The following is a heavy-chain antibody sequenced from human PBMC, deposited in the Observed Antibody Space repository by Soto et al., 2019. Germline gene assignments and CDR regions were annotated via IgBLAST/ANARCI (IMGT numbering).Heavy chain of an antibody. CDR2: IYYSGST. CDR1: GGSISSYY. Sequence: SETLSLTCTVSGGSISSYYWSWIRQPPGKGLEWIGYIYYSGSTNYNPSLKSRVTISVDTSKNQFSLKLSSVTAADTAVYYCARDGVAARPGYYGMDVWGQGTTVTVSS. CDR3: ARDGVAARPGYYGMDV. J-gene: IGHJ6*02. V-gene: IGHV4-59*01. D-gene: IGHD6-6*01.